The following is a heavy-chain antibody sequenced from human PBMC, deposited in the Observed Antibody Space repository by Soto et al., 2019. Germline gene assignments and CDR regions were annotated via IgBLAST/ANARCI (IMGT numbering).Heavy chain of an antibody. CDR2: IYYSGST. D-gene: IGHD2-15*01. CDR1: GGSISSGGYY. V-gene: IGHV4-31*03. J-gene: IGHJ4*02. CDR3: ARVLRTTRLFDY. Sequence: SETLSLTCTVSGGSISSGGYYWSWIRQHPGKGLEWIGYIYYSGSTYYNPSLKSRVTISVDTSKNQFSLKLSSVTAADTAVYYCARVLRTTRLFDYWGQGTLVTVSS.